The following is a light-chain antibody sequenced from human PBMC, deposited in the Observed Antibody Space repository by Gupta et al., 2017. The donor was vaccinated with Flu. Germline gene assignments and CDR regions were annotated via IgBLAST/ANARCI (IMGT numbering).Light chain of an antibody. CDR1: SSNIGAGYD. CDR2: GNN. J-gene: IGLJ1*01. Sequence: TISCTGSSSNIGAGYDVHWYQHLPGTAPKLLIYGNNNRPSGVPDRFSGSKSATSASLAITGLQAEDEADYYCQSYDSSLSGPYVFGTGTKVTVL. CDR3: QSYDSSLSGPYV. V-gene: IGLV1-40*01.